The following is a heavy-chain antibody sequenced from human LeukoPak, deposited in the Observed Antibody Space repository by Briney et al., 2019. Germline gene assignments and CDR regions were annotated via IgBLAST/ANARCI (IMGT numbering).Heavy chain of an antibody. Sequence: GGSPRLSCAASGFTFSSYWMHWVRQAPGKGLVWVSRINSDGSSTSYADSVKGRFTISRDNAKNTLYLQMNSLRAEDTAVYYCARAYYDILTGYYEGGTNWFDPWGQGTLVTVSS. CDR2: INSDGSST. V-gene: IGHV3-74*01. D-gene: IGHD3-9*01. CDR3: ARAYYDILTGYYEGGTNWFDP. J-gene: IGHJ5*02. CDR1: GFTFSSYW.